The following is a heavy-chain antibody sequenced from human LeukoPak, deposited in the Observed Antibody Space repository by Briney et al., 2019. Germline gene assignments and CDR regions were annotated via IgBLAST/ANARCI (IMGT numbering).Heavy chain of an antibody. Sequence: GGSLRLSCAASGVTFSTYAMSWVREAPGKGLEWVSAISGSGGRTYYADSVKGRFTISRDNSKNTLYLQMNSLRADDTAVYYCAREKTASGFFDYWGQGTLVTVSS. CDR3: AREKTASGFFDY. J-gene: IGHJ4*02. V-gene: IGHV3-23*01. D-gene: IGHD3-22*01. CDR2: ISGSGGRT. CDR1: GVTFSTYA.